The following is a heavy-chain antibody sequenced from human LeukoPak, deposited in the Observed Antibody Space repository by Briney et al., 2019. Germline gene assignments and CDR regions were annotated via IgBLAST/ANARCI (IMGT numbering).Heavy chain of an antibody. CDR2: INHSGST. V-gene: IGHV4-34*01. Sequence: SETLSLTCAVYGGSFSGYYWSWIRQPPGKGLEWIGEINHSGSTNYNPSLKSRVTISVDTSKNQFFLKLSSVTAADTAVYYCARFRGLYYYYYMDVWGKGTTVTVSS. CDR3: ARFRGLYYYYYMDV. J-gene: IGHJ6*03. D-gene: IGHD3-22*01. CDR1: GGSFSGYY.